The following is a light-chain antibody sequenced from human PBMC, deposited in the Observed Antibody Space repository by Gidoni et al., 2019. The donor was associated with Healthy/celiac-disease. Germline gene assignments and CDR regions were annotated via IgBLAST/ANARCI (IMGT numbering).Light chain of an antibody. CDR3: QQYDNLPPL. CDR1: QDISNY. J-gene: IGKJ4*01. Sequence: DIQMTQSPSSLSASVGDRVTITCQASQDISNYLNWYQQKPGKAPKLLIYDASNLETGVPSRFSGSGSGTDFTSTISSLQPEDIATYYCQQYDNLPPLFGGGTKVEIK. V-gene: IGKV1-33*01. CDR2: DAS.